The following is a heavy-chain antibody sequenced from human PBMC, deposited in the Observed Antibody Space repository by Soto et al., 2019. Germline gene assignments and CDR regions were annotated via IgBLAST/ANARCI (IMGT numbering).Heavy chain of an antibody. V-gene: IGHV4-59*01. CDR2: IYYSGST. D-gene: IGHD3-10*01. Sequence: PSETLSLTCTVSGCSISSYYCSCIRQPPGKGLEWIGYIYYSGSTNYTPSLKSRVTISVDTSKNQFSLKLSSVTAADTAVYYCARGSRMVRGIADYYGMDVWGQGNTVTVSS. J-gene: IGHJ6*02. CDR3: ARGSRMVRGIADYYGMDV. CDR1: GCSISSYY.